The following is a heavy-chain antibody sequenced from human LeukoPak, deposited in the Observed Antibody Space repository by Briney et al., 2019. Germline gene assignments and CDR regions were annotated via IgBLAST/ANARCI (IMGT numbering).Heavy chain of an antibody. CDR3: ARARLGYCSGGSCYPPRAFDY. CDR1: GFTFNSYG. CDR2: ISSTGYTI. Sequence: GGSLRLSCTASGFTFNSYGMTWVRQAPGKGLEWISYISSTGYTIYYADSVKGRFTMSRDNAKNSLFLQMNSLRAEDTAVYYCARARLGYCSGGSCYPPRAFDYWGQGTLVTVSS. V-gene: IGHV3-48*01. D-gene: IGHD2-15*01. J-gene: IGHJ4*02.